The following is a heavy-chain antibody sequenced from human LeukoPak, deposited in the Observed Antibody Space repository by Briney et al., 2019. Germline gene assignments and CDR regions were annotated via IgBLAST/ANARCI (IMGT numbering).Heavy chain of an antibody. CDR2: MNPSSGNT. V-gene: IGHV1-8*01. CDR1: GYTFTTCD. D-gene: IGHD3-10*01. CDR3: ARRIRGAPTDY. Sequence: ASVKVSCKASGYTFTTCDLNWVRQATGQGLEWMGWMNPSSGNTGYAQKFQGSVTMTRNISITTAYMELSNLTSEDTAVYYCARRIRGAPTDYWGQGTLVTVSS. J-gene: IGHJ4*02.